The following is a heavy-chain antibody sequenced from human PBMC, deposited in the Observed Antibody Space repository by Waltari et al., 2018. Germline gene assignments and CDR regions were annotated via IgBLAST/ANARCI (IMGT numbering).Heavy chain of an antibody. CDR3: ARVMWKAARRLFDY. D-gene: IGHD6-6*01. V-gene: IGHV3-48*03. Sequence: EVQLVESGGGLVQPGGSLRLSCAASGFTFSSYEMNWVRQAPGKGLEWVSYISSSGSTIYYADSVKGRFTISRDNAKNSLYLQMNSLRAEDTAVYYCARVMWKAARRLFDYWGQGTLVTVSS. J-gene: IGHJ4*02. CDR1: GFTFSSYE. CDR2: ISSSGSTI.